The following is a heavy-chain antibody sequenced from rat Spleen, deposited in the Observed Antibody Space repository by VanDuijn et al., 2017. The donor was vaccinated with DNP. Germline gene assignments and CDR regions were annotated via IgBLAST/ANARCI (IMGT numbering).Heavy chain of an antibody. J-gene: IGHJ4*01. V-gene: IGHV5-58*01. CDR3: AKGAYYAMDA. CDR2: INTDGGIT. CDR1: GFTFSSYW. Sequence: EVQLVETGGGLVQPGRSLKLSCVASGFTFSSYWMYWIRQAPGKGLEWVASINTDGGITYYPDSVKGRFTISRDNAENTVYLQMNSLRSENTATYYCAKGAYYAMDAWGQGTSVTVSS.